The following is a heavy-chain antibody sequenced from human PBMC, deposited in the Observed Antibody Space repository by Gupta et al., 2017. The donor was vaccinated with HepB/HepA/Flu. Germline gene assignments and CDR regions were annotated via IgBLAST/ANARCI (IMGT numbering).Heavy chain of an antibody. CDR3: ASLYGYCSTTSCYGWFDP. J-gene: IGHJ5*02. CDR1: GGSISSSSYY. D-gene: IGHD2-2*03. CDR2: IYYSGST. V-gene: IGHV4-39*01. Sequence: QLQLQESGPGLVKPSETLSLTCTVSGGSISSSSYYWGWIRQPPGKGLEWIGSIYYSGSTYYNPSLKSRVTISVDTSKNQFSLKLNSVTAADTAVYYCASLYGYCSTTSCYGWFDPWGQGTLVTVSS.